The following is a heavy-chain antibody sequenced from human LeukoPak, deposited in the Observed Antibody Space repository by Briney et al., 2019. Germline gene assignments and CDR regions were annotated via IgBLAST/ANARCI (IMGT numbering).Heavy chain of an antibody. D-gene: IGHD3-22*01. J-gene: IGHJ3*02. CDR1: GFTFSSYA. V-gene: IGHV3-30-3*01. Sequence: GGSLRLSCAASGFTFSSYAMHWVRQAPGKGLEWVAVISYDGSNKYYADSVKGRFTISRDNSKNTLYLQMNSLRAEDTAVYYCARVYDSSGYLFDAFDIWGQGTMVTVSS. CDR2: ISYDGSNK. CDR3: ARVYDSSGYLFDAFDI.